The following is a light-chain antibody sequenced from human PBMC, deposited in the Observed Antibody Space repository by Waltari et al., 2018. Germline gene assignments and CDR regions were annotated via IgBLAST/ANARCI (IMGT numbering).Light chain of an antibody. J-gene: IGLJ3*02. Sequence: QTVVTQEAWLSVSPGGTVTLACALTSGSVSTTSYATWYQQTPGQPPRTLVYKGSSRSSGVPDRFSGSVLGNTAALTITGAQADDESNYYCSLYMGSGIWVFGGGTKLTVL. CDR3: SLYMGSGIWV. V-gene: IGLV8-61*01. CDR1: SGSVSTTSY. CDR2: KGS.